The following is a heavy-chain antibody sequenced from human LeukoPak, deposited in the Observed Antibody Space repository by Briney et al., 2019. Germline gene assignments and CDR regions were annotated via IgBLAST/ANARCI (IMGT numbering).Heavy chain of an antibody. CDR1: GYSFTSYW. J-gene: IGHJ5*02. Sequence: KVGESLQISCKGSGYSFTSYWIGWVRQMPGKGLEWMGIIYPGDSDTRYSPSFQGQVTISADKSISTTYLQWSSLKASDSAVYYCARRVRADSVGSTLVVIAPTHDWFDPWGQGTLVTVSS. D-gene: IGHD2-15*01. V-gene: IGHV5-51*01. CDR3: ARRVRADSVGSTLVVIAPTHDWFDP. CDR2: IYPGDSDT.